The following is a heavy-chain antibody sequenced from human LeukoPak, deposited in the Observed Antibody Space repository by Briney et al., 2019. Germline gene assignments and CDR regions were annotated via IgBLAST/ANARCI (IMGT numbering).Heavy chain of an antibody. J-gene: IGHJ6*02. Sequence: PGGSLRLSCAASGFTFSSYAMSWVRQAPGKGLKWGSAISGSGGSTYYADSVKGRFTISRDNSKNTLYLQMNSLRAEDTAVYYCAKDLDGDYGHYYYGMDVWGQGTTVTVSS. CDR1: GFTFSSYA. D-gene: IGHD4-17*01. CDR2: ISGSGGST. CDR3: AKDLDGDYGHYYYGMDV. V-gene: IGHV3-23*01.